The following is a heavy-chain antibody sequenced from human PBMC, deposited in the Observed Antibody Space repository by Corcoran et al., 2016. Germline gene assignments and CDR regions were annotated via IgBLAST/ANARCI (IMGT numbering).Heavy chain of an antibody. CDR1: RGSVSNYH. Sequence: QVQLQESGPGLVKPSETLSLTCTVSRGSVSNYHWNWIRQPAGKGLEWIGRFYNSGSTNYNPSLKSRVTMSVDTSENQFSMRLNSVTAADTAMYYCARGEDGDHNDALDIWGQGTMVTVSS. J-gene: IGHJ3*02. CDR3: ARGEDGDHNDALDI. D-gene: IGHD4-17*01. CDR2: FYNSGST. V-gene: IGHV4-4*07.